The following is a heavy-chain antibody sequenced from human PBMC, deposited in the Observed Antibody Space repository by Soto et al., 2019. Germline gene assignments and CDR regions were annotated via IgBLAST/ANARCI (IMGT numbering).Heavy chain of an antibody. CDR3: ATGIGQLVPVNWFDP. CDR2: IYVTSGGT. V-gene: IGHV1-2*04. CDR1: RYTFTGYY. J-gene: IGHJ5*02. Sequence: ASVKVSCKASRYTFTGYYMHWVRQAPGQGLEWMRVIYVTSGGTHNVQKIPGWVTMTRDTSSSTAYMELSRRRSDDTAVYYCATGIGQLVPVNWFDPWGQGTLVTAPQ. D-gene: IGHD6-13*01.